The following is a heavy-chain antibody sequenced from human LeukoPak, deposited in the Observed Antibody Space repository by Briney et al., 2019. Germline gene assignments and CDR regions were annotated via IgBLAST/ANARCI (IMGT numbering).Heavy chain of an antibody. CDR2: INWNGGST. J-gene: IGHJ4*02. V-gene: IGHV3-20*04. D-gene: IGHD6-19*01. Sequence: GGYLRLYCAASGFIFDDYGMSWVRQAPGKGLEWVSGINWNGGSTGYADSVKGRFTISRDNAKNSLYLQMNSLRAEDTAVYYCAPPQWLVLNWGQGTLVTVSS. CDR1: GFIFDDYG. CDR3: APPQWLVLN.